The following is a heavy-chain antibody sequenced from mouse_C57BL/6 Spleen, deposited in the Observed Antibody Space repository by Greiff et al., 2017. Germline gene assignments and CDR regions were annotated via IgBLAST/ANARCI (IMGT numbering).Heavy chain of an antibody. CDR2: INPSSGYT. Sequence: QVQLQQSGAELAKPGASVKLSCKASGYTFTSYWMHWVKQRPGQGLEWIGYINPSSGYTKYNQKFKDKATLTADKSSSTAYMQLSSLTYEDTAVYYCLVTTVVAPFEYWGQGTTLTVSS. D-gene: IGHD1-1*01. V-gene: IGHV1-7*01. CDR3: LVTTVVAPFEY. CDR1: GYTFTSYW. J-gene: IGHJ2*01.